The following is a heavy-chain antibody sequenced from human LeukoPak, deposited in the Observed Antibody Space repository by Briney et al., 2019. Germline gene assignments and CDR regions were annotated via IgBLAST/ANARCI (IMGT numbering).Heavy chain of an antibody. CDR3: ARHITMVRGVLNWFDP. J-gene: IGHJ5*02. CDR2: IYTSGS. V-gene: IGHV4-4*09. D-gene: IGHD3-10*01. Sequence: PSETLSLTCTVSGGSISSYYWSWIRQPPGKGLEWIGYIYTSGSNYNPSLKSRVTISVDTSKNQFSLKLSSVTAADTAVYHCARHITMVRGVLNWFDPWGQGTLVTVSS. CDR1: GGSISSYY.